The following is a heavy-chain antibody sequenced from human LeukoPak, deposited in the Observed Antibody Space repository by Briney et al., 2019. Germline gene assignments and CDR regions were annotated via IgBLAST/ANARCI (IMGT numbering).Heavy chain of an antibody. J-gene: IGHJ4*02. CDR1: GGTFISYA. V-gene: IGHV1-8*02. D-gene: IGHD2-21*01. CDR2: MNPNNGNT. Sequence: ASVKVSCKASGGTFISYAISWARQAPGQGLEWMGWMNPNNGNTGYAQKFQGRVTMSRNTSISTAYLELSSLRSEGTAVYYCTRGPSGGSLFLLWGQGTLVTVSS. CDR3: TRGPSGGSLFLL.